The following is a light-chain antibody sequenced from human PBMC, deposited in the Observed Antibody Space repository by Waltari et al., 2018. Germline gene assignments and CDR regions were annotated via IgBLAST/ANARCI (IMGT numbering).Light chain of an antibody. J-gene: IGLJ2*01. CDR3: SSYISSSTLEL. CDR1: SSAVGGYNS. V-gene: IGLV2-14*03. CDR2: DVS. Sequence: QSALTQPASVSGSPGQSITIACPGTSSAVGGYNSVAWNQQHPGKAPKLMIYDVSNRPSGVSNRFSGSKSGNTASLTISGLQAEDEADYYCSSYISSSTLELFGGGTSLTVL.